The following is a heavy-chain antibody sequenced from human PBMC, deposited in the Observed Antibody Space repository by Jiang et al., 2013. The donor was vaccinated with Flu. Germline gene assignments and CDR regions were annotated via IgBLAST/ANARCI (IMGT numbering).Heavy chain of an antibody. CDR3: AKGRGTKGVGSWYFDY. V-gene: IGHV3-23*01. Sequence: GLVQPGGSLRLSCAASGFTFSSYAMSWVRQAPGKGLEWVSAISGSGGSTYYADSVKGRFTISRDNSKNTLYLQMNSLRAEDTAVYYCAKGRGTKGVGSWYFDYWGQGTLVTVSS. D-gene: IGHD6-13*01. J-gene: IGHJ4*02. CDR1: GFTFSSYA. CDR2: ISGSGGST.